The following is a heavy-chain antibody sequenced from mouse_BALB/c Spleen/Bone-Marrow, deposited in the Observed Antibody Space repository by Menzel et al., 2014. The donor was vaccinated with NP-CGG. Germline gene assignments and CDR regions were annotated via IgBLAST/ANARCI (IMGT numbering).Heavy chain of an antibody. CDR2: IRLKSNNYAT. CDR1: GFTFSNYW. D-gene: IGHD1-1*01. CDR3: TRSLRLIDY. Sequence: DVMLVESGGGLVQPGESMKLSCVASGFTFSNYWMNWVRQSPEKGLEWVAEIRLKSNNYATHYAESVKGRFTISRDDSKSSVYLQMNNLRPEDTGIYYCTRSLRLIDYWGQGTTLTVSS. J-gene: IGHJ2*01. V-gene: IGHV6-6*02.